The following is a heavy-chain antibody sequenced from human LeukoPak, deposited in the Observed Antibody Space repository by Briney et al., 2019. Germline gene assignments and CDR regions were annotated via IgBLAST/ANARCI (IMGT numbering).Heavy chain of an antibody. Sequence: SETLSLTCTVSGGSISNYFWTWIRQPAGKGLEWIGRTHTSGDTKYNPSLKSRVIMSLDTPKNQFSLNLNSVTAADTAVYYCARGSVSYYHPFDYWGQGTLVTVSS. CDR1: GGSISNYF. CDR3: ARGSVSYYHPFDY. CDR2: THTSGDT. V-gene: IGHV4-4*07. D-gene: IGHD1-26*01. J-gene: IGHJ4*02.